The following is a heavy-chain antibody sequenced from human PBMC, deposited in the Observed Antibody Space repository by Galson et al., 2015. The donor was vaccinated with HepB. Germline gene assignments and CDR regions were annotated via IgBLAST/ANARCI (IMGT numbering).Heavy chain of an antibody. J-gene: IGHJ6*03. CDR3: ARDRLRGIALGGIPDMDV. CDR1: GFTFSSYG. CDR2: ISDDGSNK. Sequence: SLRLSCAASGFTFSSYGMHWVRQAPGEGLEWVAFISDDGSNKDYADSVKGRFTISRDNSMNTLYLQMNSLRAEDTAVYYCARDRLRGIALGGIPDMDVWGKGTTVTVSS. V-gene: IGHV3-30*12. D-gene: IGHD6-13*01.